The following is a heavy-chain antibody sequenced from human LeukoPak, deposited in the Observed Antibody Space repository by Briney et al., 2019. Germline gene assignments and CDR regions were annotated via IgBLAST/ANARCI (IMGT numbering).Heavy chain of an antibody. J-gene: IGHJ4*02. Sequence: GASVKVSCKASGYTFTSYYMHWVRQAPGQGLEWMGIINPSGGSTSYAQKFQGRVTMTRDTSTSTVYMELSSLRSEDTAVYYCARDRQNVLRFLEWLLPLGYFDYWGQGTLVTVSS. CDR2: INPSGGST. V-gene: IGHV1-46*01. CDR1: GYTFTSYY. CDR3: ARDRQNVLRFLEWLLPLGYFDY. D-gene: IGHD3-3*01.